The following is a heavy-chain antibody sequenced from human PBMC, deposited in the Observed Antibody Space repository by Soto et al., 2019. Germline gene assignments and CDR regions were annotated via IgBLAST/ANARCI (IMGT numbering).Heavy chain of an antibody. CDR3: AGGRRSSGFDY. V-gene: IGHV4-34*01. CDR1: GGSFSGYY. Sequence: QVQLQQWGAGLLKPSETLSLTCAVYGGSFSGYYWSWIRQPPGKGLEWIGEINHSGSTNYNPSLKSRVTISVDTSKNPFSLKLSSVTAADTAVYYCAGGRRSSGFDYWGQGTLVTVSS. J-gene: IGHJ4*02. CDR2: INHSGST. D-gene: IGHD3-22*01.